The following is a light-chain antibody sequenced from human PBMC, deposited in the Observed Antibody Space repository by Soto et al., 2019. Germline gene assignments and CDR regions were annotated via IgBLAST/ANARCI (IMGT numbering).Light chain of an antibody. CDR1: QSLVFSDGNTY. CDR2: KVS. Sequence: DVVMTQSPLSLSVTLGQPASISCRSSQSLVFSDGNTYVNWLQQRPGQSPRSLIYKVSNRDSGVQERFSGSGSDTYFTLKISRVEAEDVGVYYCMQGTHSPPYTFGQGTKLEIK. J-gene: IGKJ2*01. V-gene: IGKV2-30*01. CDR3: MQGTHSPPYT.